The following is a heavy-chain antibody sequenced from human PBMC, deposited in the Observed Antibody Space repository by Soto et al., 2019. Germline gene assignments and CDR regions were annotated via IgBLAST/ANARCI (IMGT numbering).Heavy chain of an antibody. Sequence: SQTLSLPCTVSGGSLRTGGYYWCWLRQHPGKGLERIGYIYYSGSTYYNPSLKSRVTISVDTSKNQFSLKLSSVTAADTAVYYCARDLSSSMYGENPYGIDVRGQGTTDTVS. CDR2: IYYSGST. V-gene: IGHV4-31*03. CDR3: ARDLSSSMYGENPYGIDV. J-gene: IGHJ6*02. D-gene: IGHD2-2*01. CDR1: GGSLRTGGYY.